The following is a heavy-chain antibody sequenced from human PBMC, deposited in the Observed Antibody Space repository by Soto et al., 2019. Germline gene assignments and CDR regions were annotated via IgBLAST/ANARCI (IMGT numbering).Heavy chain of an antibody. J-gene: IGHJ3*02. V-gene: IGHV1-58*01. D-gene: IGHD3-3*01. CDR1: GFTFTSSA. CDR3: AADYDAPHAFDI. CDR2: IVVGSGNT. Sequence: GASVKVSCKASGFTFTSSAVQCVRQARGQRLEWIGWIVVGSGNTNYAQKFQERVTITRDMSTSTAYMELSSLRSEDTAVYYCAADYDAPHAFDIWGQGTMVTVSS.